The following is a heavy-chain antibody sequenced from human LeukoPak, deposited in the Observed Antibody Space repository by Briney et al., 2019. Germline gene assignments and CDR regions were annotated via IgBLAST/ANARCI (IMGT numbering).Heavy chain of an antibody. CDR2: IYSDNT. CDR1: GFTVSSNS. J-gene: IGHJ5*02. V-gene: IGHV3-53*01. Sequence: GGSLRLSCTVSGFTVSSNSMSWVRQAPGKGLEWVSFIYSDNTHYSDSVKGRFTISRDNSKNTLYLQMNSLRAEDTAVYYCAKSKAAAGYWFDPWGQGTLVTVSS. CDR3: AKSKAAAGYWFDP. D-gene: IGHD6-13*01.